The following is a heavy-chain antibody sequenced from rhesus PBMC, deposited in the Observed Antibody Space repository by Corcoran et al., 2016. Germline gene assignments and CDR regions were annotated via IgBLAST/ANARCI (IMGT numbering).Heavy chain of an antibody. D-gene: IGHD4-29*01. V-gene: IGHV4S11*01. CDR2: IYGSGSST. Sequence: QVQLQESGPGLVKPLETLSLTCAVSGGSIRGNYWSWIRPPPGKGLEWIGYIYGSGSSTNFNPSLKSRVTLSVDTSKNQFSLKLSSVTAADTAVYYCARDYGSSYVYAYWGQGVLVTVSS. CDR3: ARDYGSSYVYAY. CDR1: GGSIRGNY. J-gene: IGHJ4*01.